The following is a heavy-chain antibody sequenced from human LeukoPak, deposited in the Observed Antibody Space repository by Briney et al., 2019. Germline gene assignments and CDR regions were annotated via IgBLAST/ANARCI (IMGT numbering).Heavy chain of an antibody. D-gene: IGHD3-9*01. CDR3: AWQNYDILPGYHNWFDP. CDR1: GVSISSGSYY. CDR2: IYYSGST. V-gene: IGHV4-61*01. J-gene: IGHJ5*02. Sequence: SETLSLTCAVSGVSISSGSYYWGWLRQPPGKGLEWIVNIYYSGSTNYNPSLKRRTTISVDTSKNLSSLKLSSVTGADTALYYWAWQNYDILPGYHNWFDPWGQGTLVTVSS.